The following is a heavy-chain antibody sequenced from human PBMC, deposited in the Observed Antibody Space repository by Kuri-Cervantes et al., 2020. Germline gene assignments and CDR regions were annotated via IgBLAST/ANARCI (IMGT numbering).Heavy chain of an antibody. Sequence: ASVKVSCKASGYTFNSFDINWVRQATGQGLEYLGWMNADDGHTGYAQKFQGRVTMTRDTSTSTVYMELSSLRSEDTAVYYCARTWIQLWLGWFDPWGQGTLVTVSS. D-gene: IGHD5-18*01. CDR1: GYTFNSFD. CDR3: ARTWIQLWLGWFDP. J-gene: IGHJ5*02. CDR2: MNADDGHT. V-gene: IGHV1-8*01.